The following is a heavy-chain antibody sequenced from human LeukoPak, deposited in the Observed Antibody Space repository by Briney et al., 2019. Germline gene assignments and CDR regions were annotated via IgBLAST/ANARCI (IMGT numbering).Heavy chain of an antibody. D-gene: IGHD4-23*01. J-gene: IGHJ4*02. V-gene: IGHV5-51*01. Sequence: GESLKISCKGSGYSFTSYWIGWVRQMPGKGLEWVGIIYPGDSDTRYSPSFQGQVTISADKSISTAYLQWSSLKASDTAMYYCARLGGGGNSLVYFDYWGQGTLVTVSS. CDR2: IYPGDSDT. CDR3: ARLGGGGNSLVYFDY. CDR1: GYSFTSYW.